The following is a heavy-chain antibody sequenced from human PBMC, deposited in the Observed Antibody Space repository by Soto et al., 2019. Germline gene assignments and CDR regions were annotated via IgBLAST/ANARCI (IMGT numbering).Heavy chain of an antibody. CDR1: GYSFSNYW. Sequence: PGESLKISCKGSGYSFSNYWIAWVRQMPGKGPEWMGIIYPGDSDTRYSPSFRGQVTISADKSISTAYLQWSSLKASDTAMYYCAKTLDILTGLDYWGKGTPVTVSS. V-gene: IGHV5-51*01. D-gene: IGHD3-9*01. CDR2: IYPGDSDT. J-gene: IGHJ4*02. CDR3: AKTLDILTGLDY.